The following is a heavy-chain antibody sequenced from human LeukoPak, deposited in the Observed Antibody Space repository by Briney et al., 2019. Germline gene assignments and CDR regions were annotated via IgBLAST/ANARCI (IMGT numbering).Heavy chain of an antibody. D-gene: IGHD3-10*01. CDR3: ARRYGSGSYST. Sequence: SSETLSLTCIVSGVSTSSGYWSWIRQPAGKGLEWMGHTSTSVPTYYNPSLKSRVTMSLDTSENHFSLKLNSVTAADTAVYYCARRYGSGSYSTWGQGTLVTVSS. CDR2: TSTSVPT. CDR1: GVSTSSGY. J-gene: IGHJ5*02. V-gene: IGHV4-4*07.